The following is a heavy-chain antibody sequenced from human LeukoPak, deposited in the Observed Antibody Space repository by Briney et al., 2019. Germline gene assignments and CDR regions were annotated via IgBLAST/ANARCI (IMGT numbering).Heavy chain of an antibody. D-gene: IGHD3-10*01. CDR2: IYHSGST. CDR1: GGSISSSNW. V-gene: IGHV4-4*02. J-gene: IGHJ6*02. CDR3: ARDRGSGSYYPYYYYYYGMDV. Sequence: PSETLSLTCAVSGGSISSSNWWSWVRQPPGKGLEWIGEIYHSGSTNYNPSLKSRVTISVDKSKNQFSLKLSSVTAADTAVYYCARDRGSGSYYPYYYYYYGMDVWGQGTTVTVSS.